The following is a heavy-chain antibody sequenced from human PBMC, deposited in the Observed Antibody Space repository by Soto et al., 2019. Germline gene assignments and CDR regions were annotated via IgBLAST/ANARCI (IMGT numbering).Heavy chain of an antibody. CDR3: ASLSXIVSQSRRAFDYYGMDV. V-gene: IGHV4-34*01. J-gene: IGHJ6*02. Sequence: SETLSLTCAVYGGSFSCYYWSWIRQPPGKGLEWIGEINHSGSTNYNPSLKSRVTISVDTSKNQFSLKLSSVTAADTAVYYCASLSXIVSQSRRAFDYYGMDVWGQGTRVTVSS. CDR2: INHSGST. CDR1: GGSFSCYY. D-gene: IGHD3-22*01.